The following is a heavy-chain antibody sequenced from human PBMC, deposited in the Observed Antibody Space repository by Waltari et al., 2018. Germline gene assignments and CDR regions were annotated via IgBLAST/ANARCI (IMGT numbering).Heavy chain of an antibody. V-gene: IGHV4-4*02. CDR3: AGDRAIGLFFDY. D-gene: IGHD2-2*01. J-gene: IGHJ4*02. Sequence: QVQLQESGQGLVKPSGTLSLTCAVSGDSVSGNYWWSWVRQSPEKGREWIGQVHHSGKTHYNPSIQSRLTISVDSPKNHFSLTLKSVTAADTAVYYCAGDRAIGLFFDYWGRGTLVTVSS. CDR2: VHHSGKT. CDR1: GDSVSGNYW.